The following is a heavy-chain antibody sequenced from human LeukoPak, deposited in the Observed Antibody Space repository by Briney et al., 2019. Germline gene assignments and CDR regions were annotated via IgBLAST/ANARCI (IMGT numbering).Heavy chain of an antibody. CDR2: IKQDGSET. J-gene: IGHJ2*01. V-gene: IGHV3-7*01. Sequence: PGGSLRLSCAASGFTSSTYWMSWVRQAQGKGLEWVASIKQDGSETYYVDSVKGRFTLSRDNAKNSLYLQMNSLRADDTAVYYCARDRDSRWDFDLWGRGTLVTVSS. CDR1: GFTSSTYW. CDR3: ARDRDSRWDFDL. D-gene: IGHD3-22*01.